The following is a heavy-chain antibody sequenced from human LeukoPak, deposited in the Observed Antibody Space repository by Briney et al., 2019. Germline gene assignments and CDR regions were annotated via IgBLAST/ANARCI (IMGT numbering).Heavy chain of an antibody. J-gene: IGHJ3*02. CDR1: GFTFTSYW. D-gene: IGHD1-14*01. V-gene: IGHV3-7*01. CDR3: ARGPGDFDASDI. Sequence: SGGSLRLSCEASGFTFTSYWMSWVRQAPGKGPEWVAHIKENGNEQYYADSERGRFTISRDNVKQSLGLQMNSLRVEDTAVYYCARGPGDFDASDIWGQGTMVTVSS. CDR2: IKENGNEQ.